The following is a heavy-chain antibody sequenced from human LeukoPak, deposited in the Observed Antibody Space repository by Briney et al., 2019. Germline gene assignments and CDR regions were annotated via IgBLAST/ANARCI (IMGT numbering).Heavy chain of an antibody. J-gene: IGHJ3*02. Sequence: GSLRLSCAASGFTVSSNYMSWVRQAPGKGLEWVSVIYSGGSTYYADSVKGRFTISRDNSKNTLYLQMNGLRAEDTAVYYCAREDRRITIFGVVTLDAFDIWGQGTMVTVSS. V-gene: IGHV3-53*01. CDR1: GFTVSSNY. CDR2: IYSGGST. D-gene: IGHD3-3*01. CDR3: AREDRRITIFGVVTLDAFDI.